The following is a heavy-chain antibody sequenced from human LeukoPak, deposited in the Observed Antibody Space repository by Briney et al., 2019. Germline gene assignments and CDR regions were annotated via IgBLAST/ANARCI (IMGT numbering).Heavy chain of an antibody. V-gene: IGHV1-8*03. CDR3: ARGHRAYYYGSGSYGAYYFDY. J-gene: IGHJ4*02. D-gene: IGHD3-10*01. Sequence: ASVKVSYKASGYTFTSYDINWVRQATGQGLEWMGWMNPNSGNTGYAQKFQGRVTITRNTSISTAYTELSSPRSEDTAVYYCARGHRAYYYGSGSYGAYYFDYWGQGTLVTVSS. CDR2: MNPNSGNT. CDR1: GYTFTSYD.